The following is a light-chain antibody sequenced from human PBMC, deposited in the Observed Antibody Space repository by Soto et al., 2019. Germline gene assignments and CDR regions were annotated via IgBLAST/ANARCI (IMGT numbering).Light chain of an antibody. CDR1: SSDVGGYKY. Sequence: QSVLTQPPSASGSPGQSVTISCTGTSSDVGGYKYVSWYQQHPGKAPQLMIYEVSKRPSGVPDRFSGSKSGNTASLTVSGLQAEDEADYYCSSYAGSNVVIFGGGTQLTVL. V-gene: IGLV2-8*01. J-gene: IGLJ2*01. CDR2: EVS. CDR3: SSYAGSNVVI.